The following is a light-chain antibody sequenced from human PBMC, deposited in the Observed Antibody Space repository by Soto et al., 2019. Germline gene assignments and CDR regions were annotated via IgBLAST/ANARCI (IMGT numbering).Light chain of an antibody. CDR2: GAS. V-gene: IGKV3-20*01. J-gene: IGKJ5*01. CDR1: QSVSGSH. Sequence: ESVLTQSPGTLSLSPGERATLSCRASQSVSGSHLAWYQQKPGQAPRLLIYGASSRATGIPDRFSGSGSGTDFTLSIRRLEPEDFAVYYCQHYAFSLITFGQGTRWRL. CDR3: QHYAFSLIT.